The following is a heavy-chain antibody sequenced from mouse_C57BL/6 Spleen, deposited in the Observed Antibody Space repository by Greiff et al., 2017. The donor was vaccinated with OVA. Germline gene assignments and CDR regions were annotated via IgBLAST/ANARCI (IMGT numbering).Heavy chain of an antibody. J-gene: IGHJ2*01. D-gene: IGHD1-1*01. Sequence: QVTLKVSGPGILQPSQTLSLTCSFSGFSLSTFGMGVGWIRQPSGKGLEWLAHTWWDDAKYYNPALKSRLTISKDTSKNQVFLKIANVDTADTATYYCAPSLITTVVPCYFDYWGQGTTLTVSS. V-gene: IGHV8-8*01. CDR3: APSLITTVVPCYFDY. CDR1: GFSLSTFGMG. CDR2: TWWDDAK.